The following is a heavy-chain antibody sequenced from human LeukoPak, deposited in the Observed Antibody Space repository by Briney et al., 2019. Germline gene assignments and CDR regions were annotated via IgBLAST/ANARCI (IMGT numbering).Heavy chain of an antibody. CDR3: ARVGGPDNWFDP. CDR2: IYYSGST. V-gene: IGHV4-59*01. Sequence: SETLSPTCTVSGGSISSYYWSWIRQPPGKGLEWIGYIYYSGSTNYNPSLKSRVTISVDTSRNQFSLRLSSVTAADTAVYYCARVGGPDNWFDPWGQGTLVTVSS. CDR1: GGSISSYY. J-gene: IGHJ5*02. D-gene: IGHD3-10*01.